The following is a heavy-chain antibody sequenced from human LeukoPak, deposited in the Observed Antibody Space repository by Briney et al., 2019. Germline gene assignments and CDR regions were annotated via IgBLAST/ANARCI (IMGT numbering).Heavy chain of an antibody. D-gene: IGHD5-18*01. Sequence: QPGGSLRLSCAASGFTFNTYGMHWVRQAPGKGLEWVAFIRFDGGNEYCAASVKGRFTISRDNSKNTLYLHMSSLSTEDTAVYYCAKDEWGGDTGMGGSDYWGQGTLVTVSS. V-gene: IGHV3-30*02. CDR3: AKDEWGGDTGMGGSDY. CDR2: IRFDGGNE. J-gene: IGHJ4*02. CDR1: GFTFNTYG.